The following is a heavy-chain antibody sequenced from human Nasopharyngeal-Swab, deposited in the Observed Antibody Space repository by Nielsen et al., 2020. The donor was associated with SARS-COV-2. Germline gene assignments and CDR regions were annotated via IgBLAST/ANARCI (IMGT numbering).Heavy chain of an antibody. D-gene: IGHD3-10*01. CDR3: ACFSGGDY. CDR2: IYYSGST. CDR1: EDSISSGGW. Sequence: SETLSLTCVVSEDSISSGGWWSWVRQPPGKGLEWIGEIYYSGSTNYNPSLKGRVTISADKSRKQFSLKLTSVTAAATAVYSCACFSGGDYWGQGTPVTVSS. J-gene: IGHJ4*02. V-gene: IGHV4-4*02.